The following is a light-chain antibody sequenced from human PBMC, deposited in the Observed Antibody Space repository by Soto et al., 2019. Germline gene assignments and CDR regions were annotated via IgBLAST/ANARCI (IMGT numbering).Light chain of an antibody. CDR3: QHMRT. CDR1: QSINNR. Sequence: IQMTQSPSTLSASIGDRVTITCRASQSINNRLAWYQQMPGKAPKFLIYDASTLESGVPSRFSGSGFGTEFSLTISSLQPDDFGSYYCQHMRTFGQGTKVDI. J-gene: IGKJ1*01. CDR2: DAS. V-gene: IGKV1-5*01.